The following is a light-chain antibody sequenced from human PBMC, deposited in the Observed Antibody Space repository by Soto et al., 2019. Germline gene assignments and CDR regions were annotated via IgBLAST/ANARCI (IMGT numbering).Light chain of an antibody. J-gene: IGKJ4*01. CDR1: QSVPSSY. CDR2: KAY. Sequence: EVVLTHSPGTLSLSPCDRATLSSSASQSVPSSYFAWYQQKPGQAPRLLIYKAYSRATGIPDRFSGSGSGTDFTLTISRLEPEDFAVYYCQQYNYSPPVTFGGGTKVDI. CDR3: QQYNYSPPVT. V-gene: IGKV3-20*01.